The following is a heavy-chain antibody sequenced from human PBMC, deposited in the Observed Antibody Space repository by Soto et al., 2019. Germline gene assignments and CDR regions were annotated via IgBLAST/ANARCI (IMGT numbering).Heavy chain of an antibody. V-gene: IGHV2-26*01. CDR2: IFSNDEK. Sequence: ESGPLVNPTETLTLTFTVTGFSVSNGKMGVSWIRQPPGKALEWLAHIFSNDEKSYSPSLKSRLTRSKDSSKSQVVLTMTNMDPEDTATYYWARVPEEYSWGRSFAYCGQGILVTGSS. CDR1: GFSVSNGKMG. J-gene: IGHJ4*02. D-gene: IGHD3-16*01. CDR3: ARVPEEYSWGRSFAY.